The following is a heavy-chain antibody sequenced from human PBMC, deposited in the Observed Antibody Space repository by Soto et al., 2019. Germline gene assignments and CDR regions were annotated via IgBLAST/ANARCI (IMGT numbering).Heavy chain of an antibody. CDR3: AGEYSNYEGDHPFDP. Sequence: GGSLRLSCAASGFTFSSYAMHWVRQAPGKGLEWVAVISYDGSNKYYADSVKGRFTISRDNSKNTLYLQMNSLRAEDTAVYYCAGEYSNYEGDHPFDPWGQGTLVTVSS. J-gene: IGHJ5*02. CDR1: GFTFSSYA. D-gene: IGHD4-4*01. V-gene: IGHV3-30-3*01. CDR2: ISYDGSNK.